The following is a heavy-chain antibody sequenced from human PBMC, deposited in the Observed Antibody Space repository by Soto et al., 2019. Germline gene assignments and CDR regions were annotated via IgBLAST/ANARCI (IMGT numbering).Heavy chain of an antibody. D-gene: IGHD2-15*01. CDR1: GHIFTSYV. V-gene: IGHV1-3*01. J-gene: IGHJ4*02. Sequence: ASVKVSCKASGHIFTSYVMHWVRQAPGQRLEWMGWINAGNGDTKYSQNLQGRVTITRDTSASTAYMELSSLRSEGTAVYYCARDSVVAATRYYFDYWGQGTLLTVSS. CDR2: INAGNGDT. CDR3: ARDSVVAATRYYFDY.